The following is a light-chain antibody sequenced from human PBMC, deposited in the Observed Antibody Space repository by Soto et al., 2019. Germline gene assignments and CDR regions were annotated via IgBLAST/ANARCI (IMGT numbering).Light chain of an antibody. CDR3: QQRSSWPA. Sequence: EIVLTQSPATLSLSPGERATLSCRASQSISNYLAWYQQKPGQAPSLLIYDASNRATGVPARFSGSGSGTDFTLTISSLEPEDFAVYYCQQRSSWPAFGQGTKLQIK. CDR2: DAS. J-gene: IGKJ2*01. CDR1: QSISNY. V-gene: IGKV3-11*01.